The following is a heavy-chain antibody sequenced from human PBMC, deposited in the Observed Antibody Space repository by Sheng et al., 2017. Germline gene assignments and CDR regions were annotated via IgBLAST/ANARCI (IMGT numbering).Heavy chain of an antibody. D-gene: IGHD4-17*01. Sequence: QVQLVQSGAEVKKPGASVKVSCKASGYTFTSYYMHWVRQAPGQGLEWMGIINPSGGSTSYAQKFQGRVTMTRDTSTSTVYMELSSLRSEDTAVYYCARNILPTYHDYGDYRLGMDVWGQGP. CDR3: ARNILPTYHDYGDYRLGMDV. CDR2: INPSGGST. CDR1: GYTFTSYY. V-gene: IGHV1-46*01. J-gene: IGHJ6*02.